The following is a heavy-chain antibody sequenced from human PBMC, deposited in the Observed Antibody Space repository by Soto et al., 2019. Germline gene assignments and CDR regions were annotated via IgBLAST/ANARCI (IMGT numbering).Heavy chain of an antibody. CDR3: AGILIIGTTRGSYFDY. CDR2: ISSSSSYI. Sequence: EVQLVESGGGLVKPGGSLRLSCAASGFTFSSYTMNWVRQAPGKGLEWVSSISSSSSYIYYADSVKGRFTISRDNAKNSRYRQMNGLRAEDTAVYYCAGILIIGTTRGSYFDYWGQGTLVTVSS. D-gene: IGHD1-20*01. CDR1: GFTFSSYT. V-gene: IGHV3-21*01. J-gene: IGHJ4*02.